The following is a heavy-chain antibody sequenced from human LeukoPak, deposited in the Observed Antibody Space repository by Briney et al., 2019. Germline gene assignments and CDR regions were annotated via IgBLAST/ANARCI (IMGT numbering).Heavy chain of an antibody. CDR1: GGSISSSSYY. J-gene: IGHJ4*02. Sequence: SETLSLTCTVSGGSISSSSYYWGWIRQPPGKGLEWIGTISYRGSTSYSPSLKSRLTISIDTSKNQFSLNLSSVTAADTAVYYCARLLNDWYGDDYWGQETLVTVSS. D-gene: IGHD3-10*01. CDR2: ISYRGST. V-gene: IGHV4-39*01. CDR3: ARLLNDWYGDDY.